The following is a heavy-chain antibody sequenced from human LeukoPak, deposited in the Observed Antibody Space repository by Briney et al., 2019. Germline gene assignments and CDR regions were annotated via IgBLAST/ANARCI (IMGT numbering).Heavy chain of an antibody. Sequence: GGSLRLSCAAYGFMFSDEYMSWIRQAPGKGLEWVSYISNSGDFIAYADSVKGRFTISRDNAKNSLFLQMNSLRAEDTAVYYCARARGTGPGAHFDYWGQGTLVIVSS. CDR1: GFMFSDEY. CDR2: ISNSGDFI. V-gene: IGHV3-11*01. D-gene: IGHD3-10*01. CDR3: ARARGTGPGAHFDY. J-gene: IGHJ4*02.